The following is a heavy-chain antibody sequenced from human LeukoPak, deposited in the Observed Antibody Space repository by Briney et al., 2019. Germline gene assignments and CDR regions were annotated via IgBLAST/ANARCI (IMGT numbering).Heavy chain of an antibody. CDR2: ITYDGNSE. J-gene: IGHJ4*02. CDR1: GFTFSGSS. D-gene: IGHD5-18*01. CDR3: ARPGDSPFDH. V-gene: IGHV3-30*09. Sequence: GGSLRLSCTVSGFTFSGSSMHWLRQAPGQGLEWVATITYDGNSEYYRDSVKGRFAVSRVNSKNTLYLQMQSLRHEDTAVYFCARPGDSPFDHWGQGTLVTVSS.